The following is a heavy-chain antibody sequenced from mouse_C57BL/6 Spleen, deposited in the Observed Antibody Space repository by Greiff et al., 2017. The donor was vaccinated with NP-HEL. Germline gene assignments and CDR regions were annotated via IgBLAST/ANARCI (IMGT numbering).Heavy chain of an antibody. CDR2: IHPNSGST. Sequence: QVQLQQPGAELVKPGASVKLSCKASGYTFTSYWMHWVKQRPGQGLEWIGMIHPNSGSTNYNEKFKSKATLTVDKSSSTAYMQLSSLTSEDSAVYYCARRGVSTTVEGGFDYWGQGTTLTVSS. J-gene: IGHJ2*01. CDR1: GYTFTSYW. D-gene: IGHD1-1*01. V-gene: IGHV1-64*01. CDR3: ARRGVSTTVEGGFDY.